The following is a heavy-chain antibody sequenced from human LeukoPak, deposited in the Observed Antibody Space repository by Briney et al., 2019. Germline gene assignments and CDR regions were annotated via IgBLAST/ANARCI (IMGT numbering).Heavy chain of an antibody. Sequence: GGSLRLSCAASGFIFSDYYMSWIRQAPGRGLEWISYINGSSSDTKYADSVKGRFTISRDNAKNSLYLLMNSLRAEDTAVYYCARRGTTYCTVDSCHPNWFDPWGQGTLVTVSS. V-gene: IGHV3-11*03. D-gene: IGHD2-15*01. CDR3: ARRGTTYCTVDSCHPNWFDP. CDR1: GFIFSDYY. J-gene: IGHJ5*02. CDR2: INGSSSDT.